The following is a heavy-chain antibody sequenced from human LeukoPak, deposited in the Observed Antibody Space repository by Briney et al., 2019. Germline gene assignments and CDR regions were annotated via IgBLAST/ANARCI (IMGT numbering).Heavy chain of an antibody. CDR3: ARSNYYGSGSYYPGGFDP. V-gene: IGHV4-59*01. Sequence: PSETLSLTCTGSGGSISSYYWSWIRQPPGKGLEWIGYIYYSGSTNYNPSLKSRVTISVDTSKNQFSLKLSSVTAADTAVYYCARSNYYGSGSYYPGGFDPWGQGTLVTVSS. CDR1: GGSISSYY. J-gene: IGHJ5*02. CDR2: IYYSGST. D-gene: IGHD3-10*01.